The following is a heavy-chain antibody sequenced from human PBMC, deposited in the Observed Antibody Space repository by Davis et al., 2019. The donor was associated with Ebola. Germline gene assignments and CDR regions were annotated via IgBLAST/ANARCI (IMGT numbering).Heavy chain of an antibody. J-gene: IGHJ4*02. Sequence: AASVKVSCKASGYTFVDYYVHWVRQAPGQGFEWMGPANCRSGVTDHAQNFQGRVTMTRDTSITTAYMELRSLTSDDTAVYYCVRGGIQIWSSHYLDYWGQGTLVTVSS. D-gene: IGHD5-18*01. CDR3: VRGGIQIWSSHYLDY. V-gene: IGHV1-2*06. CDR2: ANCRSGVT. CDR1: GYTFVDYY.